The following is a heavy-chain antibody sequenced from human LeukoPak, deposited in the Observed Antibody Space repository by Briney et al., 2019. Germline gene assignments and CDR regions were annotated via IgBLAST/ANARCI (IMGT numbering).Heavy chain of an antibody. CDR2: IYYSGST. CDR1: GGSISSSSYY. Sequence: SETLSLACTVSGGSISSSSYYWGWIRQPPGKGLEWIGSIYYSGSTYYNPSLKSRITISVDTSKNQFSLKLSSVTAADTAVYYCARHLAYSSSWGFGGLYWGQGTLVTVSS. CDR3: ARHLAYSSSWGFGGLY. D-gene: IGHD6-6*01. J-gene: IGHJ4*02. V-gene: IGHV4-39*01.